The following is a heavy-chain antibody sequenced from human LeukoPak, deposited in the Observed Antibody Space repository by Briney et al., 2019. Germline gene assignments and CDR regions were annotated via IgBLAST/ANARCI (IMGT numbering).Heavy chain of an antibody. D-gene: IGHD6-13*01. J-gene: IGHJ4*02. CDR3: ARGGSSSSWPFYY. V-gene: IGHV4-59*01. CDR2: MHYSGST. Sequence: SETLSLTCTVSGGSISSYYWSWIRQPPGKELEWIGYMHYSGSTNYNPSLKSRVTMSVDTSKNQFSLKLTSVTAADTAVYYCARGGSSSSWPFYYWGQGTLVTVSS. CDR1: GGSISSYY.